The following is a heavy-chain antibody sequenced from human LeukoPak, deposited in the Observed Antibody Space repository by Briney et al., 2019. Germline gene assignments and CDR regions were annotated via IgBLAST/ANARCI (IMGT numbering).Heavy chain of an antibody. CDR1: GGSFSGYY. V-gene: IGHV4-34*01. Sequence: SETLSLTCAVYGGSFSGYYWSWIRQPPGKGLEWIGEINHSGSTNYNPSLKSRVTKSVDTSKNQFSLKLSSVTAADTAVYYCARVVRLTYYYYYMDVWGKGTTVTVSS. J-gene: IGHJ6*03. CDR3: ARVVRLTYYYYYMDV. CDR2: INHSGST.